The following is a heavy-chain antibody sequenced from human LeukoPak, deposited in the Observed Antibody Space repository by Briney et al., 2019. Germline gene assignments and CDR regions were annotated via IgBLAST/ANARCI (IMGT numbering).Heavy chain of an antibody. J-gene: IGHJ6*04. CDR1: GFTFSSYE. CDR3: VRWPSGSYPYYYYYGMDV. D-gene: IGHD3-10*01. CDR2: ITGSGDVT. Sequence: PGGSLRLSCAASGFTFSSYEMNRVRQAPGKGLEWVSYITGSGDVTYYADSVKGRFSISRDNAKNSLYLQMNSLRAEDTAIYYCVRWPSGSYPYYYYYGMDVWGTGTTVTVSP. V-gene: IGHV3-48*03.